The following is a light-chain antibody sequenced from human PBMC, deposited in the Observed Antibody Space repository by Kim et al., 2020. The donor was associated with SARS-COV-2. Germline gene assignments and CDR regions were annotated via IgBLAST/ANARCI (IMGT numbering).Light chain of an antibody. V-gene: IGLV1-44*01. Sequence: GQAVTISWSGRRSNVGDNPVTWFQQVPGTAPKLLMSNDNQRPSGVPDRFSASKSGTSASLAISGLQSEDEAVYYCGSWDDSLSGRVFGGGTQLTVL. CDR3: GSWDDSLSGRV. CDR1: RSNVGDNP. CDR2: NDN. J-gene: IGLJ3*02.